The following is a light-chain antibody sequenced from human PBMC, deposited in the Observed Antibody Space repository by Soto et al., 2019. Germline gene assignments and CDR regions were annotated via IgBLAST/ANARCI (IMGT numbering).Light chain of an antibody. V-gene: IGKV3D-20*02. CDR2: GAS. J-gene: IGKJ5*01. CDR1: QSVTSTY. Sequence: DIVLTQSPGTLALSPVERATLSCRASQSVTSTYLAWYQQKPGQAPRLLIYGASSRATGVPARFSGSGSGTDFTLTISSLEPEDFAVYYCQQRSNWPTITFGQGTRLEI. CDR3: QQRSNWPTIT.